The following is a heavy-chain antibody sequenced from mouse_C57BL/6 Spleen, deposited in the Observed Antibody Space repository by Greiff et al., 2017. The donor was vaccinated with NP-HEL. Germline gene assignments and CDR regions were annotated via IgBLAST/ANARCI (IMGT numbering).Heavy chain of an antibody. CDR1: GYAFSSYW. CDR2: IYPGDGDT. V-gene: IGHV1-80*01. D-gene: IGHD1-1*01. CDR3: AREGTTVVGYFDV. J-gene: IGHJ1*03. Sequence: VQLQQSGAELVKPGASVKISCKASGYAFSSYWMNWVKQRPGKGLEWIGQIYPGDGDTNYNGKFKGKATLTADKSSSTAYMQLSSLTSEDSAVYFCAREGTTVVGYFDVWGKGTTVTVSS.